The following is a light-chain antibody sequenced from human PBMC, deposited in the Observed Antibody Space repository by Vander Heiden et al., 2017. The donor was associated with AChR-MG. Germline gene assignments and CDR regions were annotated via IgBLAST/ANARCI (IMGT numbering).Light chain of an antibody. J-gene: IGKJ1*01. CDR3: QQYYSTPPT. Sequence: SVMTQSPDALAVSLGERATINCKSSQSVLYSSNNKNCLAWYQQKPGQPPKLLIYWASTRESGVPDRFSGSGSGTDFTLTISSLQAEDVAVYYCQQYYSTPPTFGQGTKVEIK. V-gene: IGKV4-1*01. CDR1: QSVLYSSNNKNC. CDR2: WAS.